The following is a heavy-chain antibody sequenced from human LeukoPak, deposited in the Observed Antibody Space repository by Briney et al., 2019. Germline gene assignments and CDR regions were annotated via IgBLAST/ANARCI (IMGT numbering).Heavy chain of an antibody. V-gene: IGHV3-23*01. D-gene: IGHD6-19*01. CDR2: ISGSGGST. CDR1: GFTFSSYA. Sequence: PGGSLRLSCAASGFTFSSYAMSWVRRAPGKGLEWVSAISGSGGSTYYADSVKGRFTISRDNSKNTLYLQMDSLRAEDTAVYYCAKAVAGTVDYYFDYWGQGTLVTVSS. CDR3: AKAVAGTVDYYFDY. J-gene: IGHJ4*02.